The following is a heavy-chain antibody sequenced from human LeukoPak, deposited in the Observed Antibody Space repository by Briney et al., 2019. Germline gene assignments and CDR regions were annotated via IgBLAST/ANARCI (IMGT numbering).Heavy chain of an antibody. CDR3: ARLTSGGYYDSSDHSDY. J-gene: IGHJ4*02. CDR2: IIPIFGTA. Sequence: GSSVKVSCKASGGTFSSYAISWVRQAPGQGLEWMGGIIPIFGTANYAQKFQGRVTITADESTSTAYMELSSLRSEDTAVYYCARLTSGGYYDSSDHSDYWGQGTLVTVSS. V-gene: IGHV1-69*01. CDR1: GGTFSSYA. D-gene: IGHD3-22*01.